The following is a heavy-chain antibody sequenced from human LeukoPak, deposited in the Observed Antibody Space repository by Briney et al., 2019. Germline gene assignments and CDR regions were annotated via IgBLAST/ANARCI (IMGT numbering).Heavy chain of an antibody. CDR3: AHGTVQYNWNVGLDY. V-gene: IGHV2-5*02. CDR2: IYWDDDK. D-gene: IGHD1-20*01. CDR1: GFSFSTSGVG. J-gene: IGHJ4*02. Sequence: SGPTLVKPTQTLTLTCTFSGFSFSTSGVGGGWVCQSPGKALVWLALIYWDDDKRYSPSLKSRLTITQDTSKNQVVLTMTNMDPVDTATYYCAHGTVQYNWNVGLDYWGQGTLVTVSS.